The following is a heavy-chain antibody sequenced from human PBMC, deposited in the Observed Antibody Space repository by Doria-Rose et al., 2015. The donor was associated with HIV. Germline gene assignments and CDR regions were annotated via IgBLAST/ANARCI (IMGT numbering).Heavy chain of an antibody. V-gene: IGHV5-51*01. D-gene: IGHD3-10*01. J-gene: IGHJ4*02. CDR2: IYPRDSDS. Sequence: NYWIGWVRQMPGKGLEWVAIIYPRDSDSRYSPSFQGQVTISADKSIRTAYLQWNSLQASDTAMYYCARRGVRGVFDFWGPGTLVTVSS. CDR1: NYW. CDR3: ARRGVRGVFDF.